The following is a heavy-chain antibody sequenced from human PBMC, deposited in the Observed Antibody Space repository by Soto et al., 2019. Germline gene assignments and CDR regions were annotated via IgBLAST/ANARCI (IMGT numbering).Heavy chain of an antibody. D-gene: IGHD3-22*01. J-gene: IGHJ4*02. Sequence: SGFTSSTYGMHWVRQSPGKGLVWVERISGDGSGATYAESVKGRFTISRDNAKNTLYLQMNSLGVEDTATYYCARVYYYDSSVDRHFDYWGQGALVTVSS. V-gene: IGHV3-74*03. CDR1: GFTSSTYG. CDR3: ARVYYYDSSVDRHFDY. CDR2: ISGDGSGA.